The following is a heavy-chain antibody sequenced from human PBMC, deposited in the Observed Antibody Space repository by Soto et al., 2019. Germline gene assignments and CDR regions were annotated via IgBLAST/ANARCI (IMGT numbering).Heavy chain of an antibody. V-gene: IGHV3-23*01. D-gene: IGHD6-19*01. CDR2: ITLSGGTR. CDR1: GFTFSSYA. J-gene: IGHJ4*02. Sequence: EVQLLESGGGLVQPGGSLRLSCAPSGFTFSSYAMNWVRQAPGKGLEWVAAITLSGGTRYYTDSVKGRFTISRENSKNTLYLQMNSLRDEDTAIYYCAKGPLGAVAGTERYFDTWGQGTLVTVSS. CDR3: AKGPLGAVAGTERYFDT.